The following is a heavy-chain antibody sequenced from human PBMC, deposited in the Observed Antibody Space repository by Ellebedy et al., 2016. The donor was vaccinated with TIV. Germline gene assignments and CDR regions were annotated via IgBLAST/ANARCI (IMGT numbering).Heavy chain of an antibody. CDR1: SGSISSYY. Sequence: SETLSLTCTVSSGSISSYYWSWIQQPPGKGLEWIGYIYYSGSTNYNPSLKSRVTISVDTSKNQFSLKLSSVTAADTAVYYCARTDYSSSSDYWGQGTLVTVSS. CDR3: ARTDYSSSSDY. D-gene: IGHD6-6*01. V-gene: IGHV4-59*01. CDR2: IYYSGST. J-gene: IGHJ4*02.